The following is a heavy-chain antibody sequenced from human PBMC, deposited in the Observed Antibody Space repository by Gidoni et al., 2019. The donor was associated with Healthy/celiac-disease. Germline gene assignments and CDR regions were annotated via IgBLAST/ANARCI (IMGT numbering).Heavy chain of an antibody. Sequence: QVKLQASGPGLVKPSGILSRTCTVSGGSVSSGRYYWSWIRQPPGKGLAWIGYIYYSGSTNYNPSLKIRVTISVDSSKNQFSLKLSSVPAADTAVYYCARQQWLGHWFDPWGQGTLVTVSS. CDR3: ARQQWLGHWFDP. CDR2: IYYSGST. D-gene: IGHD6-19*01. J-gene: IGHJ5*02. CDR1: GGSVSSGRYY. V-gene: IGHV4-61*01.